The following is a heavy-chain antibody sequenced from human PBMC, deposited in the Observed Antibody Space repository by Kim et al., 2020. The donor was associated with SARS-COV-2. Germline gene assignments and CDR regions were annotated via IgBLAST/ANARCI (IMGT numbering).Heavy chain of an antibody. Sequence: SETLSLTCTVSGGSVSSGSYYWSWIRQPPGKGLEWIGYIYYSGSTNYNPSLKSRVTISVDTSKNQFSLKLSSVTAADTAVYYCATSGWLVRYYYYGMDVWSQGTTVTVSS. CDR1: GGSVSSGSYY. CDR2: IYYSGST. J-gene: IGHJ6*02. D-gene: IGHD6-6*01. CDR3: ATSGWLVRYYYYGMDV. V-gene: IGHV4-61*01.